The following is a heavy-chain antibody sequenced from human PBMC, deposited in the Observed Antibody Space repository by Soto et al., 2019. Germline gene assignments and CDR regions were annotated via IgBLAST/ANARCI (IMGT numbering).Heavy chain of an antibody. Sequence: SVKVSCKASGGTFSSYAISWVRQAPGQGLEWMGGIIPIFGTANYAQKFQGRVTITADESTSTAYMELSSLRSEDTAVYYCARVTVTTFGWFDPWGQGTLVTVSS. CDR3: ARVTVTTFGWFDP. J-gene: IGHJ5*02. CDR2: IIPIFGTA. CDR1: GGTFSSYA. V-gene: IGHV1-69*13. D-gene: IGHD4-4*01.